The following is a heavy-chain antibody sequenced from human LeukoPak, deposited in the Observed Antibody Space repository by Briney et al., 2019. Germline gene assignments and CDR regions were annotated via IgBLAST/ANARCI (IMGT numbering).Heavy chain of an antibody. CDR1: RFSFSGHS. CDR3: ARDSLGCGGDCYTFDN. V-gene: IGHV3-11*01. CDR2: ISAGGSLK. D-gene: IGHD2-21*02. J-gene: IGHJ3*02. Sequence: PGGSLRLSCAASRFSFSGHSMTWIRQPPGKGLEFISYISAGGSLKYSADSVRGRFTISRDNAGNSLYLQMNSVRAEDTAVYYCARDSLGCGGDCYTFDNWGQGILVTVSS.